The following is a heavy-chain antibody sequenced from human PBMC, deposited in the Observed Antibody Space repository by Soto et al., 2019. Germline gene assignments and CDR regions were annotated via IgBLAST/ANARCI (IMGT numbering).Heavy chain of an antibody. CDR3: ARDLRLAQ. Sequence: SETLSLTCTVSGDSIIKGRFYWNWIRQHPGKGLEWVGYIFYNGSTSYNPSLKSRATISVDTSKNQFFLNLSSVTAADTAFYYCARDLRLAQWGQGTLVTVSS. V-gene: IGHV4-31*03. CDR1: GDSIIKGRFY. D-gene: IGHD3-9*01. CDR2: IFYNGST. J-gene: IGHJ4*02.